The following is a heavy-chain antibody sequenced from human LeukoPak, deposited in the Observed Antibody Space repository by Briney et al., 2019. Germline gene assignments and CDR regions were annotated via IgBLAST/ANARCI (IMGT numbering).Heavy chain of an antibody. J-gene: IGHJ6*03. V-gene: IGHV4-39*01. Sequence: GSLRLSCAASGFTFSDYYMSWIRQPPGKGLEWIGSIYYSGSTYYNPSLKSRVTISVDTSKNQFSLKLSSVTAADTAVYYCARHGPPGRGYYYYYMDVWGKGTTVTISS. CDR2: IYYSGST. D-gene: IGHD1-26*01. CDR1: GFTFSDYY. CDR3: ARHGPPGRGYYYYYMDV.